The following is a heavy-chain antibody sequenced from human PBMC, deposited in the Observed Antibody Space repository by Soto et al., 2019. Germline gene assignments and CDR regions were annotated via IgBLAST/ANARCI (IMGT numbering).Heavy chain of an antibody. D-gene: IGHD2-2*01. CDR3: ARGPSAAAPLSDWYFDL. V-gene: IGHV3-48*02. Sequence: GGSLRLSCTASGFTFSSYSMNWVRQAPGKGLEWVSYISSGSYNIYYADSVKGRLTISRDNAKDSLYLQMSSLRDDDSAVYYCARGPSAAAPLSDWYFDLWGRGTLVTVSS. CDR1: GFTFSSYS. J-gene: IGHJ2*01. CDR2: ISSGSYNI.